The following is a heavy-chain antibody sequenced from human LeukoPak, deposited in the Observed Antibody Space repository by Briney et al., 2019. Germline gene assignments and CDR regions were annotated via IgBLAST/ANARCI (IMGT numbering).Heavy chain of an antibody. CDR1: GFTVSSNS. Sequence: GGSLRLSCTVSGFTVSSNSMSWVRQAPGKGLEWVSFIYSDNTHYSDSVKGRFTISRDNSKNTLYLQMNSLRAEDTAVYYCTTPPYYDIFGLTLHDYWGQGTLVTVSS. CDR3: TTPPYYDIFGLTLHDY. CDR2: IYSDNT. J-gene: IGHJ4*02. D-gene: IGHD3-9*01. V-gene: IGHV3-53*01.